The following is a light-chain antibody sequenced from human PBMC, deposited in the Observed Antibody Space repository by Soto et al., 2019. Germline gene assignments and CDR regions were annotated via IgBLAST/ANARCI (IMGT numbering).Light chain of an antibody. J-gene: IGKJ1*01. Sequence: ESQMTQSPSSLSGSVGDRVTITCRASQSISSYLNWYQQKPGKAHKXLIYAASSLQSGVPSRFSGSRSGTDGTITISSLQPEDFQTYDCQQSYSTPPTFGQGTKVDI. CDR1: QSISSY. CDR2: AAS. CDR3: QQSYSTPPT. V-gene: IGKV1-39*01.